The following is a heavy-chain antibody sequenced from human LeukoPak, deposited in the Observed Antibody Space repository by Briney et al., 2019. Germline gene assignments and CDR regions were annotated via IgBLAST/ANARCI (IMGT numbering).Heavy chain of an antibody. CDR2: INWNGGST. V-gene: IGHV3-20*01. Sequence: GGSLRLSCAASGFTFDDYGMSWVRQAPGKGLEWVSGINWNGGSTGYADSVKGRFTISRDNAKNSLYLEMNSLRAEDTALYHCARGRFGTIRNYYHFMDVWGKGTTVTVSS. CDR1: GFTFDDYG. D-gene: IGHD3-10*01. CDR3: ARGRFGTIRNYYHFMDV. J-gene: IGHJ6*03.